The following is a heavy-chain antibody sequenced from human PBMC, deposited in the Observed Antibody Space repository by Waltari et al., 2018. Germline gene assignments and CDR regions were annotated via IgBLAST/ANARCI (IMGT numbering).Heavy chain of an antibody. CDR2: ISGSGGRT. CDR3: AKDGHYDSSGYYYEPGGD. J-gene: IGHJ4*02. D-gene: IGHD3-22*01. V-gene: IGHV3-23*01. CDR1: GFTFSSYA. Sequence: EVQLLESGGGLVQPGGSLRLSCAASGFTFSSYAMSWVRQAPGKGLEWVSAISGSGGRTYYADSVKGRFTISRDNSKNTLYLQMNSLRAEDTAVYYCAKDGHYDSSGYYYEPGGDWGQGTLVTVSS.